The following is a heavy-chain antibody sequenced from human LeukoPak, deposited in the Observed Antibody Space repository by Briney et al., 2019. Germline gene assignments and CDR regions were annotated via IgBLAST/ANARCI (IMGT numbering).Heavy chain of an antibody. Sequence: ASVKVSCKASGYTFTDYTMHWLRQAPGQRLDWMGWINGGSGNTKYSPEFQGRVTITRDTSASTAYMELSSLRSEDTALYYCAKDRGGTGDFDYWGQGTLVTVSS. CDR1: GYTFTDYT. CDR2: INGGSGNT. D-gene: IGHD3-10*01. V-gene: IGHV1-3*01. J-gene: IGHJ4*02. CDR3: AKDRGGTGDFDY.